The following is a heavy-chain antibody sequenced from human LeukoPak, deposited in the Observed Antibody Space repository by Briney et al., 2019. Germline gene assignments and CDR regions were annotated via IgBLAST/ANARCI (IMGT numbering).Heavy chain of an antibody. CDR2: INPNTGDT. Sequence: RASVRVSCKASGYTFTGYYMHWVRQAPGQGLEWMGWINPNTGDTNYAQKFQGRVTMTRDTSISTAYMELSRLRSDDTAVYYCARDRVIAVAGTRKFDYWGQGTLVTVSS. J-gene: IGHJ4*02. D-gene: IGHD6-19*01. V-gene: IGHV1-2*02. CDR1: GYTFTGYY. CDR3: ARDRVIAVAGTRKFDY.